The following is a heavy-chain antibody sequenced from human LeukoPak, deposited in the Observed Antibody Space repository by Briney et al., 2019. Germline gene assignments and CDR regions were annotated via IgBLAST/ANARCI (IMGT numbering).Heavy chain of an antibody. CDR1: GYSIRSGYF. CDR2: IFYSGST. CDR3: AKSNGYGLVDI. D-gene: IGHD3-10*01. V-gene: IGHV4-38-2*01. J-gene: IGHJ3*02. Sequence: SETLSLTCSVSGYSIRSGYFWGWIRQPPGKGLEWIGNIFYSGSTYYSPSLKSRVTISLDTSRNQFSLKLNSVTAADTAVYYCAKSNGYGLVDIWGQGTMVTVSS.